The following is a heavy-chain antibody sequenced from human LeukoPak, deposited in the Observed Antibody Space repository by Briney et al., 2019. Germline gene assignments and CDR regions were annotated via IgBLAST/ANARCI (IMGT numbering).Heavy chain of an antibody. CDR1: GYSISSDYY. V-gene: IGHV4-38-2*02. CDR2: IYHSGST. D-gene: IGHD6-13*01. Sequence: PSETLSLTCTISGYSISSDYYWGWIRQPPGKGLEWIGSIYHSGSTYYNPSLKSRVTISVDTSNNQFSLKLSSVTAADTAVYYCARESIAAATRGVDAFDIWGQGTMVTVSS. J-gene: IGHJ3*02. CDR3: ARESIAAATRGVDAFDI.